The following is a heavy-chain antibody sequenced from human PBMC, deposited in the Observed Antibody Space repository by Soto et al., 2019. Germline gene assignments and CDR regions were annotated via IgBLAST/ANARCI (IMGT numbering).Heavy chain of an antibody. V-gene: IGHV3-23*01. Sequence: GGSLRLSCEASGFTFRNCAMSWVRQAPGKGLEWVSATSGSGGSTYYAGSVKGRFTISRDNSKSTVYLQMKSLRAEDTAVYYCASGFSGDYNSYWGQGNLVTVSS. CDR2: TSGSGGST. CDR3: ASGFSGDYNSY. D-gene: IGHD4-17*01. CDR1: GFTFRNCA. J-gene: IGHJ4*02.